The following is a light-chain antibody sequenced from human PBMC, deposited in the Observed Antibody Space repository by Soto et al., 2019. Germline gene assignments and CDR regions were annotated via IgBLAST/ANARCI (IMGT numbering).Light chain of an antibody. CDR2: DVT. CDR1: SSDVGYYDY. V-gene: IGLV2-14*01. CDR3: SSFTSSSVYV. Sequence: LTQPASVSGSPGQSITISCTGTSSDVGYYDYVSWYQQHPGKAPKLMIYDVTNRPSGVSNRFSGSKSGNTASLTISGLQGDDEADYYCSSFTSSSVYVFGAGTKVTVL. J-gene: IGLJ1*01.